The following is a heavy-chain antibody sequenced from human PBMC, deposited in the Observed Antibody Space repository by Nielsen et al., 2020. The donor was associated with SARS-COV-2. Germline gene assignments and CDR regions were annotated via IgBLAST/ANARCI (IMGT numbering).Heavy chain of an antibody. CDR2: ISAGGTTT. CDR3: AKGDGDSWSPFLYLDN. Sequence: GESLKISCAASGFTFSSYAMSWVRQAPGKGLEWVSAISAGGTTTHSADSVKGRFIISRDNAQNILFLQMNSLRVEDTAVYYCAKGDGDSWSPFLYLDNWGQGTLVTVSS. V-gene: IGHV3-23*01. J-gene: IGHJ4*02. CDR1: GFTFSSYA. D-gene: IGHD6-13*01.